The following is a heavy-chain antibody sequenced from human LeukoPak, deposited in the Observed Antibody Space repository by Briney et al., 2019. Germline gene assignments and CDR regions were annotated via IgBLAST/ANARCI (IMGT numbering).Heavy chain of an antibody. CDR3: ARGTELTRTSGHYSFDY. Sequence: KPSETLSLTCTVSAGSINTYFWTWVRQPAGKGLEWIGRISGSGTAYYNPSLESRVTISLDTANNQLFLRITSVSAADTAVYYCARGTELTRTSGHYSFDYWGQGTLVSVSS. V-gene: IGHV4-4*07. J-gene: IGHJ4*02. D-gene: IGHD1-7*01. CDR1: AGSINTYF. CDR2: ISGSGTA.